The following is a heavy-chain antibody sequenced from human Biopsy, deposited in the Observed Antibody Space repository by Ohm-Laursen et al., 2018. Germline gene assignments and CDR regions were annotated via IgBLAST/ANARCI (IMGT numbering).Heavy chain of an antibody. D-gene: IGHD3-22*01. J-gene: IGHJ5*02. CDR3: ARDYDTSGYYYVS. Sequence: GTLSLTCIASGGSISNNNYYWGWIRQPPGKGLEWIGSIFYRGSTHYKPSLKSRVNISVDTSKNQFSLKLNSVTAADTAVYYCARDYDTSGYYYVSWGQGTLVTVSS. CDR1: GGSISNNNYY. V-gene: IGHV4-39*01. CDR2: IFYRGST.